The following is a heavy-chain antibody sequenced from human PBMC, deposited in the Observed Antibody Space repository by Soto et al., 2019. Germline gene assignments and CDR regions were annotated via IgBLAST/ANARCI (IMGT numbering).Heavy chain of an antibody. Sequence: HCGSLEIASAACGVSLCISGMDVARKDKGKGLEWVSSISSSSSYIYYADSVKGRFTISRDNAKNSLYLQMNSLRAEDTAVYYCARAMRDTGGYYMDVWGKGTTVTVSS. V-gene: IGHV3-21*01. CDR1: GVSLCISG. J-gene: IGHJ6*03. CDR3: ARAMRDTGGYYMDV. D-gene: IGHD2-8*02. CDR2: ISSSSSYI.